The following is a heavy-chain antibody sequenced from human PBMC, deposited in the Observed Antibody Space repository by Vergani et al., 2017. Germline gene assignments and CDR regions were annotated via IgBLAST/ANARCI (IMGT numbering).Heavy chain of an antibody. CDR2: IIPIFGTT. CDR1: GGTFSSNS. CDR3: AGQRDAGSGNYYSSGGYYYYMDV. D-gene: IGHD3-10*01. J-gene: IGHJ6*03. Sequence: QGQLAQSGAEVKKPGSSVKVSCKASGGTFSSNSISWVRQAPGQGLEWMGRIIPIFGTTSYAQKFQGRVTILADESTSTAYMELSSLRSEDTAVYYCAGQRDAGSGNYYSSGGYYYYMDVWGKGTTVTVSS. V-gene: IGHV1-69*13.